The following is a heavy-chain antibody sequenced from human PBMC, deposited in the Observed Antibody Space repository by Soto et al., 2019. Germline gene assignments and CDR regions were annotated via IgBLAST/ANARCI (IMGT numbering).Heavy chain of an antibody. D-gene: IGHD6-25*01. V-gene: IGHV1-18*01. Sequence: ASVKVSCKASGYTFTSYGISWVRQAPGQGLEWMGWISAYNGRANYAQKFQGRVTITAAASTSTAYMELSSLRSEDTAVYYCAQTLGLAAAGPGRFDLWGRGTLVTAPQ. CDR1: GYTFTSYG. J-gene: IGHJ2*01. CDR2: ISAYNGRA. CDR3: AQTLGLAAAGPGRFDL.